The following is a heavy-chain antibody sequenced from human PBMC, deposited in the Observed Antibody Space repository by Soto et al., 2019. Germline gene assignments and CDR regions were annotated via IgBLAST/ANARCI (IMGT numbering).Heavy chain of an antibody. CDR3: ASSLADYYDSSGASDY. CDR2: IYYSGST. CDR1: GGSISSGGYY. D-gene: IGHD3-22*01. V-gene: IGHV4-31*03. Sequence: RSLTCTVSGGSISSGGYYWSWIRQHPGKGLEWIGYIYYSGSTYYNPSLKSRVTISVDTSKNQFSLKLSSVTAADTAVYYCASSLADYYDSSGASDYWGQGTLVTVSS. J-gene: IGHJ4*02.